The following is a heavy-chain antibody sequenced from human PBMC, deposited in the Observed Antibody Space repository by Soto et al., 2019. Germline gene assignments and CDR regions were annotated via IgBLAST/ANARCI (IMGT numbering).Heavy chain of an antibody. CDR1: GGSFSGYY. CDR2: INHSGST. D-gene: IGHD5-12*01. CDR3: ARQWLSYFDY. J-gene: IGHJ4*02. V-gene: IGHV4-34*01. Sequence: QVQLQQWGAGLLKPSETLSLTCAVYGGSFSGYYWNWIRQPPGKGLEWIGEINHSGSTNYNPSLKSRVTISVDTAKTQFSLNLSSVTAADTAVYYCARQWLSYFDYWGQGTLVTVSS.